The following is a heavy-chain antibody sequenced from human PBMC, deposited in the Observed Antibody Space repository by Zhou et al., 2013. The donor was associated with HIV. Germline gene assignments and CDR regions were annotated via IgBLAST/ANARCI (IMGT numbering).Heavy chain of an antibody. V-gene: IGHV1-69*13. CDR2: IIPIFGTA. J-gene: IGHJ4*02. Sequence: QVQLVQSGAEVKKPGSSVKVSCKASGGTFSSYAISWVRQAPGQGLEWMGRIIPIFGTANYAQKFQGRVTITADESTSTAYMELSSLRSEDTAVYYCAIRYCSGGSCYRWGYFDYWGQGTLVTVSS. CDR1: GGTFSSYA. D-gene: IGHD2-15*01. CDR3: AIRYCSGGSCYRWGYFDY.